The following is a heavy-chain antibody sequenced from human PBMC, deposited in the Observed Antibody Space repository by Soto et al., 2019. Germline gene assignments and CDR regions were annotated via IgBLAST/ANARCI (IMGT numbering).Heavy chain of an antibody. CDR2: IDWGDEK. CDR3: ARIRNTRGSGWYYFDY. V-gene: IGHV2-70*01. D-gene: IGHD6-19*01. J-gene: IGHJ4*02. CDR1: GFSLSTSGMC. Sequence: VSGPTLVNPTQTLTLTCTFSGFSLSTSGMCVSWIRQPPGKALEWLALIDWGDEKYYSTSLKTRLTISKDTSKNQVVLTMTNMDPVDTATYYCARIRNTRGSGWYYFDYWGQGTLFTVSS.